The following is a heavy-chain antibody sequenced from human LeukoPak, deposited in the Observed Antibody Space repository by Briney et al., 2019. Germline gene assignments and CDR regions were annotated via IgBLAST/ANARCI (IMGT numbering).Heavy chain of an antibody. CDR3: AKDFVRGTLTGAFDV. J-gene: IGHJ3*01. V-gene: IGHV3-23*01. Sequence: GGSLRLSCAASGFSLRSFTMHWVRQAPGKGLEWVSGISDSDADTHYADSVKGRFTISRDNSKNTVYLQMSSLRVEDTALYYCAKDFVRGTLTGAFDVWGRGAMVTVST. CDR2: ISDSDADT. CDR1: GFSLRSFT. D-gene: IGHD3-10*01.